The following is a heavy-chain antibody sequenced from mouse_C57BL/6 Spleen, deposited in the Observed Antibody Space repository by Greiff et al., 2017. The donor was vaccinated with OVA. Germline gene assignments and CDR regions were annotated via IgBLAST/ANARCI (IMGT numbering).Heavy chain of an antibody. Sequence: EVQLQQSGPELVKPGASVKISCKASGYTFTDYYMNWVKQSHGKSLEWIGDINPNNGGTSYNQKFKGKATLTVDKSSSTAYMELRSLTSEDSAVYDCARGYYGNYEGFAYWGQGTLVTVSA. CDR2: INPNNGGT. V-gene: IGHV1-26*01. J-gene: IGHJ3*01. CDR3: ARGYYGNYEGFAY. D-gene: IGHD2-1*01. CDR1: GYTFTDYY.